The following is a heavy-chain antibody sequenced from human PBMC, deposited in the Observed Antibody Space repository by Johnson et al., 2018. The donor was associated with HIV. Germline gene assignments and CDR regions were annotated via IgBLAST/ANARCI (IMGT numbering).Heavy chain of an antibody. CDR1: GFTFSDYY. D-gene: IGHD3-22*01. CDR3: ARADYYDANAFDI. Sequence: VPLVESGGGLVTPGGSLRLSCVASGFTFSDYYMSWIRQAPGKGLEWVSYISSSGNTIYYADSVQGRFTISRDNAKNSLYLQMNSLRAEDTAVYYCARADYYDANAFDIWGQGTMVTVSS. V-gene: IGHV3-11*04. CDR2: ISSSGNTI. J-gene: IGHJ3*02.